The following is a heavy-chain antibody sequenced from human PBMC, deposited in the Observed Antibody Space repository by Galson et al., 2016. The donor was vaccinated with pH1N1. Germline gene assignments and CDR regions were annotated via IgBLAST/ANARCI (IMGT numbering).Heavy chain of an antibody. V-gene: IGHV5-51*03. D-gene: IGHD4-17*01. CDR1: GYRFTSYW. CDR2: VNPGGSSI. J-gene: IGHJ3*02. Sequence: QSGAEVTKPGESLKISCKASGYRFTSYWIAWVRQVPGKGLEWVGVVNPGGSSIRYSPPFQGQVTISSDKSISTAYLQWISLKASDTATYYCARQYDFGDYRGDAFDIWGQGTMVIVSS. CDR3: ARQYDFGDYRGDAFDI.